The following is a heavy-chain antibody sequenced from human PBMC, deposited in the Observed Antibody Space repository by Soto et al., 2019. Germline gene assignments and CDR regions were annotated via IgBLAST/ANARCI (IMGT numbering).Heavy chain of an antibody. V-gene: IGHV1-69*13. CDR3: ARDGTGIFGAARLTWLSY. CDR2: IIPIFGTA. J-gene: IGHJ4*02. D-gene: IGHD6-6*01. CDR1: GGTFSSYA. Sequence: SVKVSCKASGGTFSSYAISWVRQAPGQGLEWMGGIIPIFGTANYAQKFQGRVTITADESTSTAYMELSSLRSEDTAVYYCARDGTGIFGAARLTWLSYWGQGTLVTVSS.